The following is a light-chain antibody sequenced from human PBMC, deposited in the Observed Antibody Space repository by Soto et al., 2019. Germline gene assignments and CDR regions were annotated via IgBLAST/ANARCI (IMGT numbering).Light chain of an antibody. J-gene: IGLJ1*01. Sequence: QSVLTQPASVSGSPGQSITISCTGTSSDVGAYDFVSWYQQHPDKAPKLMIYEVSNRPSGVSNRFSGSKSVNTATLTISGLQAEDEADSYCGSYTGSSTRVFGTGTKVTVL. CDR3: GSYTGSSTRV. CDR2: EVS. CDR1: SSDVGAYDF. V-gene: IGLV2-14*03.